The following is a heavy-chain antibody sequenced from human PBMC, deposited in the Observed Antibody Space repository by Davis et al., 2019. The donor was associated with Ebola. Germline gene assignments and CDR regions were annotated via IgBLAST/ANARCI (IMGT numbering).Heavy chain of an antibody. J-gene: IGHJ3*02. D-gene: IGHD2-8*02. V-gene: IGHV5-51*01. Sequence: GESLKISCKGSGNSFTSFWIGWVRQMPGKGPEWMGVIYTGDSDTRYSPSFRGQVTISADKSIKTAFLQWSSLKASDTAMYYCASLRRTITGMDDAFDIWGQGTMVTVSS. CDR1: GNSFTSFW. CDR3: ASLRRTITGMDDAFDI. CDR2: IYTGDSDT.